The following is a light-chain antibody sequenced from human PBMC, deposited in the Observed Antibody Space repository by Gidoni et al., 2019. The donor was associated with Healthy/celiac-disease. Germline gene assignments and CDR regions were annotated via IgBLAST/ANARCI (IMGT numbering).Light chain of an antibody. V-gene: IGKV1-39*01. Sequence: DIPMTQSPSSLSASVGDRVTITCRASQSISSYFNWYQQKPGKAPKLLIYAASSLQSGVPSRFSGSGSGTEFTLTISSLQPEEFATYYCQQSYSIPVTFGGGTKVEIK. CDR2: AAS. J-gene: IGKJ4*01. CDR1: QSISSY. CDR3: QQSYSIPVT.